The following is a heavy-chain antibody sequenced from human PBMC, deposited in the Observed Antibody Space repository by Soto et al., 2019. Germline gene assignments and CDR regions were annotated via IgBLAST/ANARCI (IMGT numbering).Heavy chain of an antibody. CDR2: TYYRSKWYN. CDR1: GDSVSSNSAA. CDR3: ARDQLLLYGGTDAFDI. J-gene: IGHJ3*02. V-gene: IGHV6-1*01. D-gene: IGHD2-2*02. Sequence: SQTLSLTCVISGDSVSSNSAAWNWIRQFPSRGLEWLGRTYYRSKWYNDYAVSVKSRITINPDTSKNQFSLQLNSVTPEDTAVYYCARDQLLLYGGTDAFDIWGQGTMVTVSS.